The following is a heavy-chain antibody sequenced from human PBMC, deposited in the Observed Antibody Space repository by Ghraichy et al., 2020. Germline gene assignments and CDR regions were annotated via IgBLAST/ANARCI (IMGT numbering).Heavy chain of an antibody. CDR1: GVSTSSNY. V-gene: IGHV4-4*08. Sequence: SETLSLTCTVSGVSTSSNYWSWIRQPPGKGLEWIGYVYISGSTNYNPSLKSRVTISMDTSKKQFSLKLHSVTAADTAVYYCARLRNAYYYVLDYWGQGSLVTVSS. D-gene: IGHD3-22*01. J-gene: IGHJ4*02. CDR2: VYISGST. CDR3: ARLRNAYYYVLDY.